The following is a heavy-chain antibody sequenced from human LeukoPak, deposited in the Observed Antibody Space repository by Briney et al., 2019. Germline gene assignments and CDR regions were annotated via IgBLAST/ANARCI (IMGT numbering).Heavy chain of an antibody. CDR3: AGSYYNVFDY. CDR2: IWYDGSNK. Sequence: GRSLRLSCAASGFTFSNYAIHWVRQAPGKGLEWVALIWYDGSNKYYADSVKGRFTISRDNSKNTLYLQMNSLRAEDTAVYYCAGSYYNVFDYWGQGTLVTVSS. D-gene: IGHD3-10*01. CDR1: GFTFSNYA. J-gene: IGHJ4*02. V-gene: IGHV3-33*08.